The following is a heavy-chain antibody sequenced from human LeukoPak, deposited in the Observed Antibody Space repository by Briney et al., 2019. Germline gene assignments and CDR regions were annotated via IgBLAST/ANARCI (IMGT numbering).Heavy chain of an antibody. Sequence: SETLSLTCAVYGGSFSGYYWSWIRQPPGKGLEWIGEINHSGSTNYNPSLKSRVTISVDTSKNQFSLKLSSVTAADTAVYCCARERESYSSGWYWGYFDYWGQGTLVTVSS. J-gene: IGHJ4*02. D-gene: IGHD6-19*01. CDR3: ARERESYSSGWYWGYFDY. CDR2: INHSGST. V-gene: IGHV4-34*01. CDR1: GGSFSGYY.